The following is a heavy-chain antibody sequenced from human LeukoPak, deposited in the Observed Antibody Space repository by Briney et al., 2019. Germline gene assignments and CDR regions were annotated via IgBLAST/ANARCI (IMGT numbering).Heavy chain of an antibody. CDR1: GYSISSGYY. D-gene: IGHD1-26*01. CDR3: FLRVGATGFDY. CDR2: IYHSGST. Sequence: SETLSLTCAVSGYSISSGYYWGWIRQPPGKGLEWIGSIYHSGSTYYNPSLKSRVTISVDTSKNQFSLKLSSVTAADTAVYYCFLRVGATGFDYWGQGTLVTGSS. V-gene: IGHV4-38-2*01. J-gene: IGHJ4*02.